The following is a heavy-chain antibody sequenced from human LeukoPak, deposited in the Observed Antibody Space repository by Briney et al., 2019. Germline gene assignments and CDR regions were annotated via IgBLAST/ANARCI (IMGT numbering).Heavy chain of an antibody. CDR3: AADIVVVAAAPYLDY. D-gene: IGHD2-15*01. J-gene: IGHJ4*02. CDR1: GFTFNSHA. Sequence: GGSLRLSCAASGFTFNSHAMSWVRQAAGKGLEWVSAISGSGGSTYYADSVKGRFTISRDNSKNTLYLQMNSLRAEDTAVYYCAADIVVVAAAPYLDYWGQGTLVTVSS. V-gene: IGHV3-23*01. CDR2: ISGSGGST.